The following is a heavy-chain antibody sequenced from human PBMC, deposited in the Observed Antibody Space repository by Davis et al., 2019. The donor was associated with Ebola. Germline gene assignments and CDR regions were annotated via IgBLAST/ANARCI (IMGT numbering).Heavy chain of an antibody. CDR2: INAGTGNT. CDR1: GYTFPNYD. J-gene: IGHJ4*02. Sequence: ASVKVSCKASGYTFPNYDINWVRQATGQRPEWMGWINAGTGNTEYSQKFQGRVTITRDTSATTAYMELSSLASEDTAVYYCARDRFGASDSWGRGTLVTVAS. D-gene: IGHD3-3*01. CDR3: ARDRFGASDS. V-gene: IGHV1-3*01.